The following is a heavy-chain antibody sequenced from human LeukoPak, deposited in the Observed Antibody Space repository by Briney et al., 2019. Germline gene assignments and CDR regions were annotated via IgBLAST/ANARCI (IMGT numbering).Heavy chain of an antibody. J-gene: IGHJ4*02. D-gene: IGHD6-13*01. CDR1: GYTFTGYY. CDR3: ARAGIAAAGKPGGY. V-gene: IGHV1-2*02. Sequence: ASVKVSCKASGYTFTGYYMHWVRQAPGQGVEWMGWINPDSGGTNYAQKFQGRVTMTRDTSISAAYMELSRLRSDDTAVYYCARAGIAAAGKPGGYWGQGTPVTVSS. CDR2: INPDSGGT.